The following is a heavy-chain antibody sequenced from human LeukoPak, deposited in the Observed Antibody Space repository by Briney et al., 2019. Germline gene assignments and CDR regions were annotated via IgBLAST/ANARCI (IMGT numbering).Heavy chain of an antibody. J-gene: IGHJ4*02. CDR3: ARERTDTSMDY. Sequence: KTSETLSLTCTVSGGSISSGSYYWTWIRQPAGKGLEWIGSIYTSGSTNHNPSLKSRVTISLDTYKNQFSLKLISVTAADTAVYFCARERTDTSMDYWGQGTLVTVSS. CDR1: GGSISSGSYY. D-gene: IGHD5-18*01. CDR2: IYTSGST. V-gene: IGHV4-61*02.